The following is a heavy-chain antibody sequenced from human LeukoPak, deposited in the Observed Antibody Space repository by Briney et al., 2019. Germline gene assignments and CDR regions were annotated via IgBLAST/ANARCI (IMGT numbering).Heavy chain of an antibody. D-gene: IGHD2-2*01. CDR2: IYYSGST. V-gene: IGHV4-59*01. J-gene: IGHJ4*02. CDR1: GGSISSYY. Sequence: PSETLSLTCTVSGGSISSYYWSWIRQPPGKGLEWIGYIYYSGSTNYIPSLKSRVTISVDTSKNQFSLKLSSVTAADTAVYYCARGDGYCSSTSCLLHFDYWGQGTLVTVSS. CDR3: ARGDGYCSSTSCLLHFDY.